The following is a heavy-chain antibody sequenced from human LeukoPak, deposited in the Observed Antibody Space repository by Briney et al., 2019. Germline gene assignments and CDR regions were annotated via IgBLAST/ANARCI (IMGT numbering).Heavy chain of an antibody. Sequence: GRSLRLSCAASGFTFSSYGMHWVRQAPGKGLDWVAFTSYDGTKNYYADSVKGRFTISRHNSKNTLFLQMNSLRPEDTAVYYCARLGEDSYGYQTDFDYWGQGTLVTVSS. V-gene: IGHV3-30*03. CDR1: GFTFSSYG. CDR3: ARLGEDSYGYQTDFDY. J-gene: IGHJ4*02. D-gene: IGHD5-18*01. CDR2: TSYDGTKN.